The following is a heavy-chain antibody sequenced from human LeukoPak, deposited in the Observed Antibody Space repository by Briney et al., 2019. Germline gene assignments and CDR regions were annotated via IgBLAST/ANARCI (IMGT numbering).Heavy chain of an antibody. J-gene: IGHJ4*02. Sequence: GGSLRLSCAASGFTFSTYWMTWVRQTPGKGLEWVGRISSKSGGGTTDYAAPVKGRFTISRDDSTNTLSLQMSSLKAEDTALYFCITEPHDYGDFTFGYWGQGTLVTVSS. CDR3: ITEPHDYGDFTFGY. D-gene: IGHD4-17*01. V-gene: IGHV3-15*01. CDR1: GFTFSTYW. CDR2: ISSKSGGGTT.